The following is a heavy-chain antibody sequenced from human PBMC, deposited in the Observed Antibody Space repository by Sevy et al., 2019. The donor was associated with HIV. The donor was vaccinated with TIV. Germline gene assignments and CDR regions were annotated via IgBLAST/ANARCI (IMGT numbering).Heavy chain of an antibody. D-gene: IGHD3-22*01. J-gene: IGHJ4*02. CDR1: GFTFSSYG. CDR3: AMNYYDSSGSSFFFDY. V-gene: IGHV3-33*01. Sequence: GGSLRLSCAASGFTFSSYGMHWVRQAPGKGLEWVAVIWYGGSNKYYADSVKGRFTIFRDNSKNTLYMQMNSLRAEDTAVYYCAMNYYDSSGSSFFFDYWGQGTLVTVSS. CDR2: IWYGGSNK.